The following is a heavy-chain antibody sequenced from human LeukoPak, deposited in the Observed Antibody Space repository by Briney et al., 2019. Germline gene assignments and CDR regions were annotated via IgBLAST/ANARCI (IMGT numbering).Heavy chain of an antibody. CDR3: ARTYCSGGSCYRGGFDP. CDR2: VYYSGST. J-gene: IGHJ5*02. CDR1: GGSISSSYYY. V-gene: IGHV4-39*07. Sequence: SETLSLTCNVSGGSISSSYYYWGWIRQPPGKGLEWIGSVYYSGSTYYSPSLKSRVIISVDTSKNQFSLKLRSVTAADTAVYYCARTYCSGGSCYRGGFDPWGQGTLVTVSS. D-gene: IGHD2-15*01.